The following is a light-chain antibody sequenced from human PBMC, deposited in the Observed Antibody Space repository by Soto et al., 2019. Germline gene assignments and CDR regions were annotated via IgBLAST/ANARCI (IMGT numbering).Light chain of an antibody. J-gene: IGLJ2*01. V-gene: IGLV2-11*01. CDR3: SSYAGSYTFVV. Sequence: QSALTQPRSVSGSPGQSVTISCTGTSSDVGGYNYVSWYQQGPGKAPKVMIYDVTKRPSGVPDRFSGSKSGNTASLTISGLQAEDEADYYCSSYAGSYTFVVFGGGTKVTVL. CDR1: SSDVGGYNY. CDR2: DVT.